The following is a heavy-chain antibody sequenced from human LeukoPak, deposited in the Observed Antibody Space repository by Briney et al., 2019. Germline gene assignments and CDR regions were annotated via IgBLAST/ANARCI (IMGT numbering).Heavy chain of an antibody. V-gene: IGHV3-21*01. CDR2: ISSSSSYI. CDR1: GFTFSSYS. CDR3: AREGGYSSSLDAFDI. Sequence: GGSLRLSCAASGFTFSSYSMNWVRQAPGKGLEWVSSISSSSSYIYYADSVKGRFTTSRDNAKNSLYLQMNSLRAEDTAVYYCAREGGYSSSLDAFDIWGQGTMVTVSS. D-gene: IGHD6-6*01. J-gene: IGHJ3*02.